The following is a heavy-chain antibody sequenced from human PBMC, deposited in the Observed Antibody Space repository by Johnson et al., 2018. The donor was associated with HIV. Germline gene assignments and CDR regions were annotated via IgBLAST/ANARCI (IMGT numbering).Heavy chain of an antibody. Sequence: VQVVESGGGLVQAGGSLRLSCGASGFTFSNYDMHWVRQATGKGLEWVSAIGTAGDTYYPGSVKGRFTISRENAKNSLYLQMNSLRAGDTAVYYCARASSGYYSDAFDIWGQGTMVTVSS. CDR1: GFTFSNYD. J-gene: IGHJ3*02. CDR3: ARASSGYYSDAFDI. CDR2: IGTAGDT. V-gene: IGHV3-13*01. D-gene: IGHD3-22*01.